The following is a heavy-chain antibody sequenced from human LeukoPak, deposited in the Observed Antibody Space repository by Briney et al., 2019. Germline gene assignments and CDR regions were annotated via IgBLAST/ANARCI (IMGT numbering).Heavy chain of an antibody. CDR1: GFAFSDYY. CDR3: ARVDCSSTSCYEFDY. J-gene: IGHJ4*02. V-gene: IGHV3-11*04. D-gene: IGHD2-2*01. Sequence: KPGGSLRLSCAASGFAFSDYYMSWIRQAPGKGLEWVSYIRSSGSTIYYADSVKGRFIICRNNAKNSLWLQMNSLRAEDTAVYYCARVDCSSTSCYEFDYWGQGTLVTVSS. CDR2: IRSSGSTI.